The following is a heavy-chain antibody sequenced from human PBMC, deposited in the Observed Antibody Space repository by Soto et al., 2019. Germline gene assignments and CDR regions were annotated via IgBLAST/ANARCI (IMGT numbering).Heavy chain of an antibody. V-gene: IGHV4-4*07. CDR2: IYTSGST. CDR3: ARDSIVGASYYGMDV. D-gene: IGHD1-26*01. Sequence: PSETRSLTCTVSGGSISSYYWSWIRQPAGKGLEWIGRIYTSGSTNYNPSLKSRVTMSVDTSKNQFSLKLSSVTAADTAVYYCARDSIVGASYYGMDVWGQGTTVTVSS. CDR1: GGSISSYY. J-gene: IGHJ6*02.